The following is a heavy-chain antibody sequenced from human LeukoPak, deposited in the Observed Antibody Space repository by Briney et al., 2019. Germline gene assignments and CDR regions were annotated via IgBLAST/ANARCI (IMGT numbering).Heavy chain of an antibody. J-gene: IGHJ4*02. D-gene: IGHD2-15*01. CDR2: IRSKAYGGTT. CDR1: GFTFGDYA. Sequence: GGSLRLSCTASGFTFGDYAMSWFRQAPGKGLEWVSFIRSKAYGGTTEYAASVEGRFTISRDDSKSIAYLQMNSLKTEDTAVYYCTRGKGDQGWYWGQGTLVTVSS. V-gene: IGHV3-49*03. CDR3: TRGKGDQGWY.